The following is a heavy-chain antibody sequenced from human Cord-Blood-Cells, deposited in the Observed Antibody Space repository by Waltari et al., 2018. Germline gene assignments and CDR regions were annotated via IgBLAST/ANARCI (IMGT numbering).Heavy chain of an antibody. CDR1: GGSISSDY. CDR3: ARTVDIVATIDAFDI. Sequence: QVQLQESGPGLVKPSETLSLTCTVSGGSISSDYWSWIRQPPGKGLEWIGYIYYSGSTNYNHSLKSRVTISVDTSKNQFSLKLSSVTAADTAVYYCARTVDIVATIDAFDIWGQGTMVTVSS. V-gene: IGHV4-59*01. CDR2: IYYSGST. D-gene: IGHD5-12*01. J-gene: IGHJ3*02.